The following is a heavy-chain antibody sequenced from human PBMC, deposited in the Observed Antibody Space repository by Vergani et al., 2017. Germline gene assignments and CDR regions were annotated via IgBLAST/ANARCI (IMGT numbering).Heavy chain of an antibody. CDR1: GLTFSSYA. Sequence: EVQLLESGGGLVQPGGSLRLSCAATGLTFSSYAMSWVRQAPGKGLEWVSAISGSGGSTYYADSVKGRFTISRDNSKNTLYLQMNSLRAEDTAVYYCAKAHAGYCSGGSCYSDWYFDLWGRGTLVTVSS. CDR2: ISGSGGST. CDR3: AKAHAGYCSGGSCYSDWYFDL. V-gene: IGHV3-23*01. D-gene: IGHD2-15*01. J-gene: IGHJ2*01.